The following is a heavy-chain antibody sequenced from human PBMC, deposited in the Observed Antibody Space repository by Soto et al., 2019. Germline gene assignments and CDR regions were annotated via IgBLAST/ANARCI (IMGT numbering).Heavy chain of an antibody. Sequence: QVQLQESGPGLVKPSETLSLTCSVSGASISGYYWNWIRQSPGKGLEWIGYVSDSGTTNYNPSLKSRVVISLDTSKNQLSLRLRSVTTADTAVFFCARGGRYNSWTPGMDVWGQGTTVTVSS. D-gene: IGHD3-3*01. J-gene: IGHJ6*02. CDR1: GASISGYY. CDR2: VSDSGTT. CDR3: ARGGRYNSWTPGMDV. V-gene: IGHV4-4*08.